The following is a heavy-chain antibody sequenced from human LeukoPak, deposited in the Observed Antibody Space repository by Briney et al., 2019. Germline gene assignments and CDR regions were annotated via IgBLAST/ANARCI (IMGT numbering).Heavy chain of an antibody. CDR3: ARGNVDTDFDL. CDR2: ISSSSSYI. CDR1: GFTSSSYS. Sequence: GGSLRLSCAASGFTSSSYSMNWVRQAPGKGLEWVSSISSSSSYIYYADPVKGRFTISRDNAKNSLYLQMNSLRAEDTAVCYCARGNVDTDFDLWGRGTLVTVSS. D-gene: IGHD5-18*01. J-gene: IGHJ2*01. V-gene: IGHV3-21*01.